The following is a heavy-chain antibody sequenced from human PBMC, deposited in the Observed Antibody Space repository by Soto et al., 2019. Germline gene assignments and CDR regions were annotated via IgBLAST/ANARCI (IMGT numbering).Heavy chain of an antibody. J-gene: IGHJ4*02. CDR1: GFTFSSYA. CDR3: AKGSGGYYDSSGYYFFDY. V-gene: IGHV3-23*01. CDR2: ISGSGGST. D-gene: IGHD3-22*01. Sequence: EVQLLESGGGLVQPGGSLRLSCAASGFTFSSYAMSWVRQAPGKGLEWVSAISGSGGSTYYADSVKGRFTISRDNSKNTLYLQMNSLRAEDTAVYYCAKGSGGYYDSSGYYFFDYWGQGTLVTVSS.